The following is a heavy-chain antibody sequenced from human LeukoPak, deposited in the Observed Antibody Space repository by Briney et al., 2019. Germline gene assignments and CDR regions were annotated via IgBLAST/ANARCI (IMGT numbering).Heavy chain of an antibody. CDR2: INHSGST. CDR1: GGSFSGYY. CDR3: ARGASTVVTPDYYYYYMDV. J-gene: IGHJ6*03. Sequence: PSETLSLTCAVYGGSFSGYYWSWIRQPPGKGLEWIGEINHSGSTNYNPPLKSRVTISVDTSKNQFSLKLSSVTAADTAVYYCARGASTVVTPDYYYYYMDVWGKGTTVTVSS. D-gene: IGHD4-23*01. V-gene: IGHV4-34*01.